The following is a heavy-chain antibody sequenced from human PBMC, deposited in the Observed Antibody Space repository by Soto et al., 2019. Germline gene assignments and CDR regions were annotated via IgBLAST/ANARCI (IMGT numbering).Heavy chain of an antibody. V-gene: IGHV4-31*03. Sequence: QVQLQESGPGLVKPSQTLSLTCTVSGGSISSGGYYWSWIRQHPGKGLEWIGYIYYSGSTYYNPSLKSRVTISVDTSKNQFSLKLSSVTAADTAVYYCARGRYCSGGSCYWFDPWGQGTLVTVSS. D-gene: IGHD2-15*01. CDR2: IYYSGST. CDR1: GGSISSGGYY. J-gene: IGHJ5*02. CDR3: ARGRYCSGGSCYWFDP.